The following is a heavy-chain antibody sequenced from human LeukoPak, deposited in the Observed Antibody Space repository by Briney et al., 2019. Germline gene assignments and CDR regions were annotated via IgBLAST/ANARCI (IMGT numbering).Heavy chain of an antibody. CDR1: GFTFSSYG. D-gene: IGHD2-21*02. Sequence: GGSPRLSCAASGFTFSSYGMHWVRQAPGKGLEWVAVISYDGSNKYYADSVKGRFTISRDNSKNTLYLQMNSLRAEDTAVYYCAKPSCGGDCYSLDYYFDYWGQGTLVTVSS. CDR2: ISYDGSNK. CDR3: AKPSCGGDCYSLDYYFDY. V-gene: IGHV3-30*18. J-gene: IGHJ4*02.